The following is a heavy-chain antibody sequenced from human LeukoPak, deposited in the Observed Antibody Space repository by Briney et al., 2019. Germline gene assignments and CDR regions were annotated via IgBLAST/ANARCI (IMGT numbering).Heavy chain of an antibody. V-gene: IGHV3-15*01. CDR2: IKSKSDGGPT. Sequence: GGSLRLSCAASGFTFSISGMSWVRQAPGKGLEWVGRIKSKSDGGPTGYAAPVEGSFTISRDDSKTTLYLQINSLKTENTTAYYCTTEGVVYCANGVCHTIGTTFDYWGQGTLVTVSS. CDR1: GFTFSISG. J-gene: IGHJ4*02. D-gene: IGHD2-8*01. CDR3: TTEGVVYCANGVCHTIGTTFDY.